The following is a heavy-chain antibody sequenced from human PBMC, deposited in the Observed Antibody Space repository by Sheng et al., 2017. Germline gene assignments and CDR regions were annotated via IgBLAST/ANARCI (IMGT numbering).Heavy chain of an antibody. CDR1: GFTFSSYG. D-gene: IGHD4-17*01. J-gene: IGHJ4*02. Sequence: EVQLVESGGGLVQPGGTLRLSCAASGFTFSSYGMSWVRQAPGKGLEWVSAISGSGGSTYYADSVKGRFTISRDNSKNTLYLQMNSLRAEDTAVYYCAKDPGPYGDYVGENYFDYWGQGTLVTVSS. CDR3: AKDPGPYGDYVGENYFDY. CDR2: ISGSGGST. V-gene: IGHV3-23*04.